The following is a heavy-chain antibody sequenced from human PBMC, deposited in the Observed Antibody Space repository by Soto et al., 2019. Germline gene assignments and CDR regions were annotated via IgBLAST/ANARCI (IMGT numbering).Heavy chain of an antibody. CDR2: IYNRENT. J-gene: IGHJ4*02. CDR1: GGSIGSYY. CDR3: ARGRTYYHDSSGYYFFDY. D-gene: IGHD3-22*01. V-gene: IGHV4-4*07. Sequence: KPSETLSLTCTVSGGSIGSYYWSWIRQPAGKGLEWIGHIYNRENTNYNPSLKSRVTLSVDTSRNQFSLKLSSVTAADTAVYYCARGRTYYHDSSGYYFFDYWGQGTLVTVSS.